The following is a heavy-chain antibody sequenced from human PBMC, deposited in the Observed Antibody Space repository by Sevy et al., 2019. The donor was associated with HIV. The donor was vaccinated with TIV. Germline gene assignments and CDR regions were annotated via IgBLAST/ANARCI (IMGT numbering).Heavy chain of an antibody. J-gene: IGHJ6*02. D-gene: IGHD4-17*01. CDR1: GFIFDDYG. CDR3: TKDPPVYGDFPYGMDV. Sequence: GGSLRLSCVGSGFIFDDYGMHWVRQAPGKGLEWVALISHDGDKKYYADSVKGRFTISRDNFKNTLYLQMNTLRRDDTAAYFCTKDPPVYGDFPYGMDVWGQGTTVTVSS. CDR2: ISHDGDKK. V-gene: IGHV3-30*18.